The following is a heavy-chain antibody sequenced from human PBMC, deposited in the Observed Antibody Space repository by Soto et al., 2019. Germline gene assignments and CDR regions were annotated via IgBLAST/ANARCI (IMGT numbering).Heavy chain of an antibody. J-gene: IGHJ3*02. CDR2: INPSGST. CDR3: AGWDIVVVPAPERAFDI. Sequence: QGQLQQWGAGLLNPSETLSLTCFVYGGSFSGYYWSWIRQPPGKGLEWIGEINPSGSTNYNPSLKSRVTISVDRSKNQFSLKQSSVTYADTAVYYCAGWDIVVVPAPERAFDIWGKRTTVSVYS. CDR1: GGSFSGYY. V-gene: IGHV4-34*01. D-gene: IGHD2-2*01.